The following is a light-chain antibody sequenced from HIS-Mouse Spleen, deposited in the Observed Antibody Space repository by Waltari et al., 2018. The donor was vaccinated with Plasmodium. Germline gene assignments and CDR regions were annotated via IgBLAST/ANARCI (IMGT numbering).Light chain of an antibody. J-gene: IGKJ2*01. Sequence: ANQMTQSPSSLSASVGDRVTITCRARQGIRNDLGWYQQKPGKAPKLLISAASSLHSGVPSRFSGSGSGTDFTLTISSLQPEDFATYYCLQDYNYPYTFGQGTKLEIK. CDR3: LQDYNYPYT. CDR2: AAS. CDR1: QGIRND. V-gene: IGKV1-6*01.